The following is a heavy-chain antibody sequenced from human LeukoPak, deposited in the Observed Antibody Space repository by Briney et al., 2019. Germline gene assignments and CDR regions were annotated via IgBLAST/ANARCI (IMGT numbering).Heavy chain of an antibody. CDR2: IYSGGST. CDR1: GFTVSSNY. Sequence: PGGSLRLSCAASGFTVSSNYMSWVRQAPGKGLEWVSIIYSGGSTFYADSVKGRFTISRDNAKNSLYLQMNSLRAEDTAVYFCAREYCSGGNCYSDAFDIWGQGTMVTVSS. CDR3: AREYCSGGNCYSDAFDI. V-gene: IGHV3-53*01. D-gene: IGHD2-15*01. J-gene: IGHJ3*02.